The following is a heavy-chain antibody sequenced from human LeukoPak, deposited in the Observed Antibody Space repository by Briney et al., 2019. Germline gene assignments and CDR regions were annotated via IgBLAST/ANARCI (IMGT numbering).Heavy chain of an antibody. CDR2: ISGSSDYI. CDR3: ARLYCNGGSCYGKYYFDY. CDR1: GFTFSSYA. Sequence: TGGSLRLSCAASGFTFSSYAMSWVRQAPGKGLEWVSSISGSSDYIYYADSVKGRFTISRDNTKNSVSLQMNSLRAEDTAVYYCARLYCNGGSCYGKYYFDYWGQGALVTVSS. D-gene: IGHD2-15*01. V-gene: IGHV3-21*01. J-gene: IGHJ4*02.